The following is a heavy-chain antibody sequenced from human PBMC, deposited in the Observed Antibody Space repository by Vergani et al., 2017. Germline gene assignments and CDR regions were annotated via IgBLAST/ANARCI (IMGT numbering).Heavy chain of an antibody. CDR2: INPNSGGT. CDR3: ARFTGGWHPPMDV. CDR1: GYTFTGYY. D-gene: IGHD6-19*01. Sequence: QVQLVQSGAEVKKPGASVKVSCKASGYTFTGYYMHWVRQAPGQGLEWMGRINPNSGGTNYAQKFHGRATMTRDTSISTAYMELSMLRSDDTAVYYCARFTGGWHPPMDVWGKGTTVTVSS. J-gene: IGHJ6*03. V-gene: IGHV1-2*06.